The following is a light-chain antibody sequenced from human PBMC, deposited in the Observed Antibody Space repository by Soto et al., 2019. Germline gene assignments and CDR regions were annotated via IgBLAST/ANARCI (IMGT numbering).Light chain of an antibody. V-gene: IGKV1-5*01. J-gene: IGKJ1*01. CDR2: DAS. CDR3: QQYNIYSWT. Sequence: DIQMTQSPSSLSESVGGRVTITCRASQSISSYLNWYQQKPGKAPKLLIYDASSLESGVPSRFSGSGSGTEFTLTISSLQPDDFATYYCQQYNIYSWTFGQGTQVDI. CDR1: QSISSY.